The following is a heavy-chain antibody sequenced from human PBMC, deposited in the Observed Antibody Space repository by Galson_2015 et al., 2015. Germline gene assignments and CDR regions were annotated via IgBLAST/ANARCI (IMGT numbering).Heavy chain of an antibody. CDR2: IYSGGST. V-gene: IGHV3-53*01. CDR1: GFTVSTNY. CDR3: STGTKPLRYLDS. Sequence: SLRLSCAASGFTVSTNYMTWVRQAPGKGLEWLSIIYSGGSTYYADSVKGRFAISRDNSKNTLDLQMNSLRAEDTAVYYCSTGTKPLRYLDSWGQGTLVTVSS. D-gene: IGHD3-9*01. J-gene: IGHJ4*02.